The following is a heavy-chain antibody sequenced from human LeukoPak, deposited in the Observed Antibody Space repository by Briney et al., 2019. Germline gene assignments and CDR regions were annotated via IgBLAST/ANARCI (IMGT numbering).Heavy chain of an antibody. Sequence: ASVKVSCKASGGTFSSYTISWVRQAPGQGLEWMGRIIPIFGIANYARKFQGRVTITADKSTSTAYMELSSLRSEDTAVYYCARAPAAPIVGATLYYFDYWGQGTLVTVSS. CDR2: IIPIFGIA. CDR3: ARAPAAPIVGATLYYFDY. J-gene: IGHJ4*02. CDR1: GGTFSSYT. V-gene: IGHV1-69*02. D-gene: IGHD1-26*01.